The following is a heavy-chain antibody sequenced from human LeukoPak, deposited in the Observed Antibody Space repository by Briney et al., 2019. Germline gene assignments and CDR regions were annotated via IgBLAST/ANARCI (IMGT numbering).Heavy chain of an antibody. CDR2: ISYDGSNK. Sequence: GGSLTLSCTASGFTFSSYAVHWVRQSPGRGLEWVALISYDGSNKYYADSVKGRFNISRDNSKNTLYLQMNSLRAEDTAVYYCARTRRRRIAGGAFDIWGQGTMVTVSS. V-gene: IGHV3-30*04. J-gene: IGHJ3*02. CDR1: GFTFSSYA. D-gene: IGHD6-13*01. CDR3: ARTRRRRIAGGAFDI.